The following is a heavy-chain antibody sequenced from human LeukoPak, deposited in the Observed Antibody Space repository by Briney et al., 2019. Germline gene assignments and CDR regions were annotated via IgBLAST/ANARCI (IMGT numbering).Heavy chain of an antibody. CDR3: ARDEYSSSWPYYFDY. CDR2: INHSGST. D-gene: IGHD6-13*01. Sequence: SETLSLTCAVYGGSFSGYYWSWIRQPPGKGLEWIGEINHSGSTNYNPSLKSRVTISVDTSKNQFSLKLSSVTAADTAVYYCARDEYSSSWPYYFDYWGQETLVTVSS. CDR1: GGSFSGYY. V-gene: IGHV4-34*01. J-gene: IGHJ4*02.